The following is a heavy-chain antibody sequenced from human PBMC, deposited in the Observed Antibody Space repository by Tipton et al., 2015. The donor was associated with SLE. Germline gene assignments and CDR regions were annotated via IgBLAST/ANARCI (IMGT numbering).Heavy chain of an antibody. CDR3: ARGYSGSYYYYYYMDV. V-gene: IGHV3-43*01. J-gene: IGHJ6*03. CDR2: ISWDGGST. D-gene: IGHD1-26*01. CDR1: GFTFDDYT. Sequence: SLRLSCAASGFTFDDYTMHWVRQAPGKGLEWVSLISWDGGSTYYADSVKGRFTISRDNAKNSLHLQMNSLRAEDTAVYYCARGYSGSYYYYYYMDVWGKGTTVTVSS.